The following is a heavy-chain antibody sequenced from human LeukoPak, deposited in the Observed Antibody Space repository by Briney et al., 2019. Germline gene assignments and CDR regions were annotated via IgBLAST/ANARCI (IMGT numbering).Heavy chain of an antibody. Sequence: SETLSLTCTVPGGSISSSSYYWGWIRQPPGKGLEWIGSIYYSGTTSYNPSLKSRVTISVDTSKNQFSLKLSSVTAADTAVYFCARRPLYAAGIPDSWGQGTLVTVSS. CDR3: ARRPLYAAGIPDS. V-gene: IGHV4-39*01. CDR1: GGSISSSSYY. CDR2: IYYSGTT. J-gene: IGHJ4*02. D-gene: IGHD2-2*02.